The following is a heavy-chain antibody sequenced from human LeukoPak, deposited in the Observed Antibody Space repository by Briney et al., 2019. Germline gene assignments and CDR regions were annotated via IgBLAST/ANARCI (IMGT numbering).Heavy chain of an antibody. Sequence: GGSLRLSCAASGFTFSSYSMNWVRQAPGKGLEGVSYISSSSSTIYYADSVKGRFTISRDNAKNSLYLQMNSLRDEDTAVYYCARDGYYDFWSGYYGYDPLDHWGQGTLVTVSS. J-gene: IGHJ4*02. CDR2: ISSSSSTI. CDR3: ARDGYYDFWSGYYGYDPLDH. D-gene: IGHD3-3*01. CDR1: GFTFSSYS. V-gene: IGHV3-48*02.